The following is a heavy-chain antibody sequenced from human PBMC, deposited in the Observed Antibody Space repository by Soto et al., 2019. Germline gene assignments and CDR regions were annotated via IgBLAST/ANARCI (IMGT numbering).Heavy chain of an antibody. Sequence: EVQLVESGGGLVQPGGSLRLSCAASGFTFSTYWMSWVRQAPGKGPEWVASIKQDGSEKYYMDSVKGRFTISKDNAKNSLYLQMNSLRVEDTDVYYCAREVRATFDPWGQGTLVTVSS. J-gene: IGHJ5*02. D-gene: IGHD1-26*01. CDR2: IKQDGSEK. V-gene: IGHV3-7*01. CDR3: AREVRATFDP. CDR1: GFTFSTYW.